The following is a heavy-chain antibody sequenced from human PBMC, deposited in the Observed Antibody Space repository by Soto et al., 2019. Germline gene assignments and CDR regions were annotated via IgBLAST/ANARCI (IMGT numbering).Heavy chain of an antibody. D-gene: IGHD4-4*01. CDR3: ARGRRDDYSTYSNYYYYYYMDV. V-gene: IGHV4-34*01. J-gene: IGHJ6*03. CDR1: GGSFSGYY. CDR2: INQSGST. Sequence: QVQLQQWGAGLLKPSETLSLTCAVYGGSFSGYYWSWIRQPPVKGLEWIGEINQSGSTNHNPSLKSRVTISVDTTKNQFSLKLSSVTAADTAVYYCARGRRDDYSTYSNYYYYYYMDVWGKGTTVTVSS.